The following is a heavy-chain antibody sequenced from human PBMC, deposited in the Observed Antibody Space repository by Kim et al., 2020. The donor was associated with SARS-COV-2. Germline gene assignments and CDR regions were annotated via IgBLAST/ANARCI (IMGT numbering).Heavy chain of an antibody. D-gene: IGHD2-21*02. V-gene: IGHV3-30*07. CDR3: AIGGGYCGGDCYSDYFEY. Sequence: KGRFTISRDNSKNTLYLQMNSLRAEDTAVYYCAIGGGYCGGDCYSDYFEYWGQGTLVTVSS. J-gene: IGHJ4*02.